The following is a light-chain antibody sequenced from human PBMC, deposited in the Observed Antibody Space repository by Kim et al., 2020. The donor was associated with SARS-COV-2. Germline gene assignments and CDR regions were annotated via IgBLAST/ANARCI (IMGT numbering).Light chain of an antibody. J-gene: IGKJ2*01. V-gene: IGKV3-20*01. CDR1: QTVSSSY. CDR3: QQYGTSGRA. Sequence: EIVLTQSPGTLSLSPGEGDTVSCRASQTVSSSYLAWYQQKPGQAPRLLIYATSRRATGIPDRFSGSGSGTDFTLTVNRLEPEDFAVYYCQQYGTSGRAFGEGAKLEI. CDR2: ATS.